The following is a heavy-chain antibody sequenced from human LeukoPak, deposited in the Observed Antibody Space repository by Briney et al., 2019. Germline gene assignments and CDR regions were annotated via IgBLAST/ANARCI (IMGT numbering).Heavy chain of an antibody. J-gene: IGHJ4*02. CDR3: AKERDPVLRFLEWLSGDFDY. Sequence: TGGSLRLSCAASGFTFSSYAMSWVRQAPGKGLEWVSAISGSGGSTYYADSVKGRFTISRDNSKNTLYLQMNSLRAEDTAVYYCAKERDPVLRFLEWLSGDFDYWGQGTLVTVSS. CDR2: ISGSGGST. V-gene: IGHV3-23*01. D-gene: IGHD3-3*01. CDR1: GFTFSSYA.